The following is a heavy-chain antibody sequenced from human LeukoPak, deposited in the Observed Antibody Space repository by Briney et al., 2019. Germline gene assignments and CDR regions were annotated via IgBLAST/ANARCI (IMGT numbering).Heavy chain of an antibody. Sequence: ASVKVSCKVSGYTLTELSMHWVRQAPGKGLEWMGGFDPEDGETIYAQKFQGRVTMTEDTSTDTAYMELSSLRSEDTAVYYCATKSIELVIIDYAFDLWGQGTMVTVSS. V-gene: IGHV1-24*01. D-gene: IGHD3-9*01. CDR3: ATKSIELVIIDYAFDL. CDR1: GYTLTELS. J-gene: IGHJ3*01. CDR2: FDPEDGET.